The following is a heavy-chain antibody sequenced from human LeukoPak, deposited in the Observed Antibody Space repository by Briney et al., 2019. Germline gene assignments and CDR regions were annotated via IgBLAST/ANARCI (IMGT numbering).Heavy chain of an antibody. Sequence: PGGSLRLSCAGSGFTFSNYGMHWVRQAPGKGLEWVAFIRYDGRNKYYADSVKGRFTISRDNSKNTLYLQMNSLRAEDTAVYYCAKVAVAVNWFDPWGQGTLVTVSS. CDR3: AKVAVAVNWFDP. CDR1: GFTFSNYG. V-gene: IGHV3-30*02. J-gene: IGHJ5*02. CDR2: IRYDGRNK. D-gene: IGHD6-19*01.